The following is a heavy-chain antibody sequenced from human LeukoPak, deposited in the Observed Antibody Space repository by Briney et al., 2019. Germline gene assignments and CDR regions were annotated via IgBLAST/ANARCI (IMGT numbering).Heavy chain of an antibody. CDR2: ISPHTANT. D-gene: IGHD3-22*01. CDR3: ARVVYYDSSGYFDN. J-gene: IGHJ4*02. Sequence: ASVKVSCKASGYPFNLYGITWVRQAPGQGLEWLGWISPHTANTNYVQNLQDRVTLTTDISTSTVYMQLRSLRSDDTAVYYCARVVYYDSSGYFDNWGQGTLVTVSS. CDR1: GYPFNLYG. V-gene: IGHV1-18*01.